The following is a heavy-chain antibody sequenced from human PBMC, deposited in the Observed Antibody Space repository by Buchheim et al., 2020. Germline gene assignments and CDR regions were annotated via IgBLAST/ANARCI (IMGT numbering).Heavy chain of an antibody. Sequence: QVQLVESGGGVVQPGRSLKLSCAASGFTFSNYAMHWVRQAPGKGLEWVAVISYDGSNKYYADSVKGRFTISRDNSKNTLYLQMTSLRAEGTAVFYCARGRVVVLPTGTYYYYGMDAWGQGTT. CDR2: ISYDGSNK. V-gene: IGHV3-30*04. CDR1: GFTFSNYA. J-gene: IGHJ6*02. CDR3: ARGRVVVLPTGTYYYYGMDA. D-gene: IGHD2-2*01.